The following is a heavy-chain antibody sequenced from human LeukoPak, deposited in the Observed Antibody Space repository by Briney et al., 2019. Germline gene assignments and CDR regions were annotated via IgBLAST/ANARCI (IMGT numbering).Heavy chain of an antibody. CDR2: ISRSTETT. Sequence: GGSLRLSCAVSGFSFSSFALSWVRQAPGKGLEWVSSISRSTETTLYADSVKGRFTISRDNSKNTGFLQMNNLRAEDTAVYYCAKRAAVSGIVGPFDYWGQGTPVTVSS. CDR3: AKRAAVSGIVGPFDY. J-gene: IGHJ4*02. CDR1: GFSFSSFA. D-gene: IGHD6-19*01. V-gene: IGHV3-23*01.